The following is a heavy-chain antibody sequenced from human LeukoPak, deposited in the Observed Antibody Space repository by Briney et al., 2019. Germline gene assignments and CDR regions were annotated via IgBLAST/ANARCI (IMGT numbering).Heavy chain of an antibody. CDR2: IYYSGST. CDR3: ARDLNSSGYNWFDP. V-gene: IGHV4-31*03. Sequence: PSETLSLTCTVSGVSISSGGYYWSWIRQHPGKGLEWIGYIYYSGSTYYNPSLKSRVIISIDTSKNQFSLKLSSVTAADTAVYYCARDLNSSGYNWFDPWGQGTLVTVSS. D-gene: IGHD3-22*01. J-gene: IGHJ5*02. CDR1: GVSISSGGYY.